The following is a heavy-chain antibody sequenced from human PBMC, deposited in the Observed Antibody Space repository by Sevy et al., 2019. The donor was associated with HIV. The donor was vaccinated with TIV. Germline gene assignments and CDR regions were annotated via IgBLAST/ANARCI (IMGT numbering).Heavy chain of an antibody. CDR1: GFTFITYS. J-gene: IGHJ3*02. CDR3: AGARYAGSGSFDAFDI. V-gene: IGHV3-23*01. D-gene: IGHD3-22*01. CDR2: IYGSGGTT. Sequence: GGSLRLSCKPSGFTFITYSMNWVRQAPGKGLEWVSTIYGSGGTTYYADSVNGPFTIARDTSKNTLYMQMDSLRTEDTAIYYCAGARYAGSGSFDAFDIWGQGTMVTVSS.